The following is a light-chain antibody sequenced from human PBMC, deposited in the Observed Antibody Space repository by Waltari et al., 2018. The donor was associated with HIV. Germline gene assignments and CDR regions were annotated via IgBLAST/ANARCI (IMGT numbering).Light chain of an antibody. J-gene: IGLJ3*02. Sequence: NFMLTQPHSVSESPGKTVTISCTRTGGSITSNYVQWSQRRPGGSPTTVLYEDDQRPSGVPGRFSGSIDSSSNSASLTISGLKPEDEADYYWQSSDRNNQVFGGGTKLTVL. CDR3: QSSDRNNQV. CDR2: EDD. V-gene: IGLV6-57*01. CDR1: GGSITSNY.